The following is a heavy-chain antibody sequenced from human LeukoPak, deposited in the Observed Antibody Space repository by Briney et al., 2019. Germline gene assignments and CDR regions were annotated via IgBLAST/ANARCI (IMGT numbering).Heavy chain of an antibody. Sequence: GSSLRLSCAASGFTFSSYGMHWVRQAPGKGLDCVAVISYDGSNKYYADSVKGRFTISRHNSKHTLYLQMNSLRAEDTAVYYCAKVMDSSGYYFDYWGQGTLVTVSS. CDR3: AKVMDSSGYYFDY. J-gene: IGHJ4*02. CDR2: ISYDGSNK. D-gene: IGHD3-22*01. CDR1: GFTFSSYG. V-gene: IGHV3-30*18.